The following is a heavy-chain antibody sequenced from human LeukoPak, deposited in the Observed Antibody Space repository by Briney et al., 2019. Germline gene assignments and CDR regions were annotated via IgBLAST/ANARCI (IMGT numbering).Heavy chain of an antibody. V-gene: IGHV3-21*01. CDR3: ATGGGYCSGGSCYGSNY. CDR2: ISSSSSYI. Sequence: GGSLRLSCAASGFTFSSYSMNWVRQAPGKGLEWVSSISSSSSYIYYADSVKGRFNISRDNAKNSLYLQMNSLRAEDTAVYYCATGGGYCSGGSCYGSNYWGQGTLVTVSS. D-gene: IGHD2-15*01. J-gene: IGHJ4*02. CDR1: GFTFSSYS.